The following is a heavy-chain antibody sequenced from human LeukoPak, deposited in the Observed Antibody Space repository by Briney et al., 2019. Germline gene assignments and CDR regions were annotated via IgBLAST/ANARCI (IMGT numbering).Heavy chain of an antibody. J-gene: IGHJ5*02. D-gene: IGHD6-13*01. CDR3: ARAGQYSSNNWFDP. CDR1: GFTFSSFW. Sequence: GGSLGLSCAASGFTFSSFWMHWVRQAPGKGLVLVSRMNSDGSTTNYADSVKGRFTISRDNAKNTLYLQMNSLRGDDTAVYYCARAGQYSSNNWFDPWGQGTLVTVSS. V-gene: IGHV3-74*01. CDR2: MNSDGSTT.